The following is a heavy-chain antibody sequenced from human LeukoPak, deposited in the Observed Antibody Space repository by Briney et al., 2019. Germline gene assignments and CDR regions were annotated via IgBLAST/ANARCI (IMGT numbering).Heavy chain of an antibody. D-gene: IGHD2-21*01. V-gene: IGHV4-61*05. Sequence: SETLSLTCTVSGGSISSSSYYWSWIRQPPGKGLEWIGYIYYSGSTNYNPSLKSRVTISVDTSKNQFSLKLSSVTAADTAVYYCARQAGSYSFYYFDYWGQGTLVTVSS. CDR2: IYYSGST. CDR1: GGSISSSSYY. J-gene: IGHJ4*02. CDR3: ARQAGSYSFYYFDY.